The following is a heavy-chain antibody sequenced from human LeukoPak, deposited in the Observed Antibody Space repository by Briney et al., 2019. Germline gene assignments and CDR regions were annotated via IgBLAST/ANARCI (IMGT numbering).Heavy chain of an antibody. CDR2: INSDGSST. J-gene: IGHJ4*02. Sequence: GGSLRLSCAASGFTFSSYWMHWVRQAPGKGLEWVSRINSDGSSTNYADSVKGRFTISRDNTKHTLYLQMNSLRAEDTAVYYCARGPHYVWGSYRLDYWGQGTLVTVSS. CDR3: ARGPHYVWGSYRLDY. CDR1: GFTFSSYW. V-gene: IGHV3-74*01. D-gene: IGHD3-16*02.